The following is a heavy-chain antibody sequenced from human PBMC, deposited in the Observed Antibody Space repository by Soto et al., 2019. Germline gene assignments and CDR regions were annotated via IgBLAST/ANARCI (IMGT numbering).Heavy chain of an antibody. Sequence: QVQLVQAGAEVKKPGSSVQGSCKASGGTFSSDAISWVRQAPGQGLEWTGGSITIFGTEDYARKFQGRVTITADESKRPAYMEPTTRRSEDTAVYYCASHGGSSTEGRSYYGMAVWAQGNTVTVSS. CDR3: ASHGGSSTEGRSYYGMAV. V-gene: IGHV1-69*12. J-gene: IGHJ6*02. CDR2: SITIFGTE. D-gene: IGHD1-26*01. CDR1: GGTFSSDA.